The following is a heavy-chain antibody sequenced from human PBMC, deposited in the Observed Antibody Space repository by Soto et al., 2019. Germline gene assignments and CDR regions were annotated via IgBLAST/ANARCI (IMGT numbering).Heavy chain of an antibody. Sequence: GASVKVSCKASGYPFTSYYLHWVRQAPGQGPEWMGRINVSDGSTRYAQNFQGRVTMTRDTSTTTVYTELSPLRSDDTAVYYCAREAAVAGTAFDHWGQGTLVTVSS. J-gene: IGHJ5*02. CDR3: AREAAVAGTAFDH. CDR2: INVSDGST. V-gene: IGHV1-46*01. D-gene: IGHD6-19*01. CDR1: GYPFTSYY.